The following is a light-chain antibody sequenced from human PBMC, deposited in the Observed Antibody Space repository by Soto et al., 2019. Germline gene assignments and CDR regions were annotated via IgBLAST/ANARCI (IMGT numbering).Light chain of an antibody. J-gene: IGKJ4*01. Sequence: DIVMTPSPDSLAVSLGERATINCKSSQSVLYSSNNKNYLAWYQQKPGQPPKLLIYWASTRESGVPDRFSGSGSGTDFTLTIRSLQSEDVAVYYCQQYYSNPELTFGGGTKVDIK. V-gene: IGKV4-1*01. CDR2: WAS. CDR1: QSVLYSSNNKNY. CDR3: QQYYSNPELT.